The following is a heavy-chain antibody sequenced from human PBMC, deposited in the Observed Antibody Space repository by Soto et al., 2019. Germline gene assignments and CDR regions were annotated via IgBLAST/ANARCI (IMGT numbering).Heavy chain of an antibody. CDR2: IYYSGST. Sequence: SETLSLTCTVSGGSISSGGYYWSWIRQHPGKGLEWIGYIYYSGSTYYNPSLKSRVTISVDTSKNQFSLKLSSVTAADTAVYYCAIDQGLRSTPLVAFDIWGQGTMVTVSS. CDR1: GGSISSGGYY. D-gene: IGHD2-21*02. V-gene: IGHV4-31*03. CDR3: AIDQGLRSTPLVAFDI. J-gene: IGHJ3*02.